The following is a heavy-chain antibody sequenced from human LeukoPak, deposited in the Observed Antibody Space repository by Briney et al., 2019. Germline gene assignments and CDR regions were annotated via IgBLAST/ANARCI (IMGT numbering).Heavy chain of an antibody. D-gene: IGHD1-26*01. CDR3: AKEWAPSWEPKPNGAFDY. Sequence: GGSLRLSCAASGFTVSSNYMSWVRQAPGKGLEWVSVIYSGGSTYYADSVKGRFTISRDNSKNTLYLQMNSLRAEDTAVYYCAKEWAPSWEPKPNGAFDYWGQGTLVTVSS. J-gene: IGHJ4*02. V-gene: IGHV3-53*01. CDR2: IYSGGST. CDR1: GFTVSSNY.